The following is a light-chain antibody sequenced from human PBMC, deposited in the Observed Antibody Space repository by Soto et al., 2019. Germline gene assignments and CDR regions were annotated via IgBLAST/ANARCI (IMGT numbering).Light chain of an antibody. CDR1: TSNIGSNY. V-gene: IGLV1-47*01. Sequence: QSVLTQPPSASGTPGQGVTISCSGSTSNIGSNYVYWYQQLPGTAPTLLIYRNNQRPSGVPDRFSGSKSGTSASLAISGLRSDDEADYFCATWDESLNGFYVFGTGTKGTVL. CDR2: RNN. J-gene: IGLJ1*01. CDR3: ATWDESLNGFYV.